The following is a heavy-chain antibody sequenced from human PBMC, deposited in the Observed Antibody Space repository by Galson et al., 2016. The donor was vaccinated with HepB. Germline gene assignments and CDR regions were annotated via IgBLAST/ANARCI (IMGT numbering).Heavy chain of an antibody. D-gene: IGHD3-22*01. J-gene: IGHJ6*02. CDR1: GFSLSTSGMC. V-gene: IGHV2-70*01. CDR3: ARIGYYDSSGDYYYGMDV. CDR2: IDWDDDK. Sequence: PALVKPTQTLTLTCTFSGFSLSTSGMCVSWIRQPPGKALEWLALIDWDDDKYYSTSLKTRLTISKDTSKNQVVLTMTNMDPVDTATYYCARIGYYDSSGDYYYGMDVWGRGTTVTVSS.